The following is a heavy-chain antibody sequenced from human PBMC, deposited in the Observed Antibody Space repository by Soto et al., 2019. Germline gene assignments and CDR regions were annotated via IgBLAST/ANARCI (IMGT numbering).Heavy chain of an antibody. V-gene: IGHV3-30*03. CDR2: ISYYLSNK. Sequence: GGSLRLSCAASGFTFSSYGMHWVRQAPGNGLEFVAVISYYLSNKYYADSVKGRFTISRYNSKNTLYLQMNSLRAYYTALYYCVXDLNWRIRLITGTNPGWFDPWGQGTLVTVSS. D-gene: IGHD1-7*01. J-gene: IGHJ5*02. CDR3: VXDLNWRIRLITGTNPGWFDP. CDR1: GFTFSSYG.